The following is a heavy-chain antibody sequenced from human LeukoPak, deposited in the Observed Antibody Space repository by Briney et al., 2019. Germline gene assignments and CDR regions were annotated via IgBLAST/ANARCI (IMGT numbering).Heavy chain of an antibody. J-gene: IGHJ4*02. D-gene: IGHD1-26*01. CDR3: ARETPRGSYLGL. Sequence: GGSLRLSCAASGFTFSSYAMHWVRQAPGKGLEWVAVISYDGSNKYYADSVKGRFTISRDNSKNTLYLQMNSLRAEDTAVYYCARETPRGSYLGLWGQGTLVTVSS. CDR2: ISYDGSNK. CDR1: GFTFSSYA. V-gene: IGHV3-30-3*01.